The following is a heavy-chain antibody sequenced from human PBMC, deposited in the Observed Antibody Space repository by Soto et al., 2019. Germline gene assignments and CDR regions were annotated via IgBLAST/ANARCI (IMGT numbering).Heavy chain of an antibody. V-gene: IGHV5-51*01. J-gene: IGHJ6*02. CDR1: GYKVSTWHNFTSYW. Sequence: PGESLKISCMGSGYKVSTWHNFTSYWIAWVRQMPGEGLEWMGIIYPGDSDTRYSPSFQGQVTISADKSISTAYLQWSSLKASDTAMYYCARLPDTIVLVPAAREPQIYYYGMDVWGQGTTVTVSS. D-gene: IGHD2-2*01. CDR2: IYPGDSDT. CDR3: ARLPDTIVLVPAAREPQIYYYGMDV.